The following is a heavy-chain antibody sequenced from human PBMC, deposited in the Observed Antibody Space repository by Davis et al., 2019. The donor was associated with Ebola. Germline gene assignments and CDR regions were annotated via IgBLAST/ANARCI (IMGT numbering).Heavy chain of an antibody. D-gene: IGHD6-19*01. CDR2: ISTNTGNP. CDR3: ARFDNSGWVNS. CDR1: GYPFTNYA. Sequence: ASVKVSCKASGYPFTNYAMNWVRQAPGQGPEWMGWISTNTGNPTYAQGFTGRFVFSLDTSVSTAYLQISSLKAEDTAVYYCARFDNSGWVNSWGQGTLVTVSS. J-gene: IGHJ4*02. V-gene: IGHV7-4-1*02.